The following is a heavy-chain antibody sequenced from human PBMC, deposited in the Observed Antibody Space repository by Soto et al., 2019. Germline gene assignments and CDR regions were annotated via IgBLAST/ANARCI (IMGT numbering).Heavy chain of an antibody. CDR2: IYYSGST. D-gene: IGHD3-10*01. CDR1: GGSINSGDYY. CDR3: AREEVAYYGSGSYNWFDP. J-gene: IGHJ5*02. Sequence: QVRLQESGPGLVKPSQTLSLTCTVSGGSINSGDYYWSWIRQHPGKGLEWIGYIYYSGSTYYNPSLKSRVTISMDTSKNQCSLKVSSVTAADTAVYYCAREEVAYYGSGSYNWFDPWGQGTLVTVSS. V-gene: IGHV4-31*03.